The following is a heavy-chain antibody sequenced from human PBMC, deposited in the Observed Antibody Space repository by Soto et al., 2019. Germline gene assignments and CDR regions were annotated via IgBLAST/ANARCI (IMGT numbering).Heavy chain of an antibody. D-gene: IGHD2-15*01. CDR3: AKDWRGYCSGGSCYADAFDI. CDR2: ISWNSGSI. Sequence: DVQLVESGGGLVQPGRSLRLSCAASGFTFDDYAMHWVRQAPGKGLEWVSGISWNSGSIGYADSVKGRFTISRDNAKNSLYLQMNSLRAEDTALYYCAKDWRGYCSGGSCYADAFDIWGQGTMVTVSS. J-gene: IGHJ3*02. V-gene: IGHV3-9*01. CDR1: GFTFDDYA.